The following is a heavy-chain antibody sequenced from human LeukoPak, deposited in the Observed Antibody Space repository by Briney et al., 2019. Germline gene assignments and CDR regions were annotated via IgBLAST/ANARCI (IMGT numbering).Heavy chain of an antibody. J-gene: IGHJ6*03. Sequence: SETLSLTCTVSGGSISSGSYYWGWIRQPAGKGLEWIGRIYTSGSTNYNPSLKSRVTISVDTSKNQFSLKLSSVTAADTAVYYCARGGTGYCSSSTCYVSYYMDVWGKGTTVTVSS. V-gene: IGHV4-61*02. CDR1: GGSISSGSYY. CDR2: IYTSGST. D-gene: IGHD2-2*01. CDR3: ARGGTGYCSSSTCYVSYYMDV.